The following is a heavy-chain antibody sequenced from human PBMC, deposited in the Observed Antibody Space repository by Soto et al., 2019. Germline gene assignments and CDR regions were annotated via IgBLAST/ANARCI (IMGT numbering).Heavy chain of an antibody. CDR1: WFTCSSYG. Sequence: RXLSFAASWFTCSSYGMHWVRQAPVKGLEWVAVIWYDGSNKYYADSVKGRFTISRDNSKNTLYLQMNSLRAEDTAVYYCARGYDILTGYSPGFDYWGQGTLVTVS. CDR3: ARGYDILTGYSPGFDY. J-gene: IGHJ4*02. CDR2: IWYDGSNK. V-gene: IGHV3-33*01. D-gene: IGHD3-9*01.